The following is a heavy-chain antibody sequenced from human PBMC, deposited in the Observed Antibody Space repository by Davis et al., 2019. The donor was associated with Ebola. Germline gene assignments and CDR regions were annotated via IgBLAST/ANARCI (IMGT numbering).Heavy chain of an antibody. CDR2: IYHSGST. CDR1: GGSISSYY. V-gene: IGHV4-59*08. D-gene: IGHD5-18*01. J-gene: IGHJ5*02. Sequence: MPSETLSLTCTVSGGSISSYYWSWIRQPPGKGLEWIGEIYHSGSTNYNPSLKSRVTISVDTSKNQFSLKLSSVTAADTAVYYCARHWTAMVGFDWFDPWGQGTLVTVSS. CDR3: ARHWTAMVGFDWFDP.